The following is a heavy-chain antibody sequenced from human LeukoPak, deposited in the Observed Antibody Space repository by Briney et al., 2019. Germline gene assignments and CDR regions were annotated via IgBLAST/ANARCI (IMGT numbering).Heavy chain of an antibody. V-gene: IGHV3-9*01. Sequence: GGSLRLSCAASGFIFDDYAMHWVRQAPGKALEWVSGISWNSGSIGYAVSVKGRFTISRDNAKNSLYLQMNSLRTEDTALYYCVKDYDSSGYYPDYWGQGTLVTVSS. CDR1: GFIFDDYA. D-gene: IGHD3-22*01. CDR3: VKDYDSSGYYPDY. CDR2: ISWNSGSI. J-gene: IGHJ4*02.